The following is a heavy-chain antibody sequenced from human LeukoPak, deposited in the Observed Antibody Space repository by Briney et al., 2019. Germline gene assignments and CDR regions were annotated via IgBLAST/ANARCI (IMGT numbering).Heavy chain of an antibody. D-gene: IGHD5-12*01. V-gene: IGHV3-30*02. Sequence: GGSLRLSCAASGFTFSDYGMHWVRQAPGKGLEWVAFIRYDGSNKYYADSVKGRFTISRDNSKNTVYLQMNSLRAEDTAVYYCARDGKEGNSAYFDYWGQGTLVTVSS. CDR3: ARDGKEGNSAYFDY. CDR2: IRYDGSNK. J-gene: IGHJ4*02. CDR1: GFTFSDYG.